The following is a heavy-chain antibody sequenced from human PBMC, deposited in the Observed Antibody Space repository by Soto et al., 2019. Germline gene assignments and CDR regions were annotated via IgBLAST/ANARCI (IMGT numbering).Heavy chain of an antibody. Sequence: ASVKVSCKASGYTFTSYGISWVRQAPGQGLEWMGWISAYNGNTNYAQKLQGRVTMTTDTSTSTAYMELRSLRSDDTAVYYCARAVEVDWGGPLKDYYYMDVWGKGTTVTVSS. CDR3: ARAVEVDWGGPLKDYYYMDV. CDR1: GYTFTSYG. J-gene: IGHJ6*03. D-gene: IGHD3-10*01. V-gene: IGHV1-18*01. CDR2: ISAYNGNT.